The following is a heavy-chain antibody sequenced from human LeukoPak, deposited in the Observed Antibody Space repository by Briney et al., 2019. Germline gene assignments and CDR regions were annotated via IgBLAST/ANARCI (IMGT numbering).Heavy chain of an antibody. Sequence: SETLSLTCTVSGDAITSDKYYWGWIRQPPGKGLEWIGNIHHSGSTYYSPSLKSRVTISVDTSKNQFSLRLNSVTAADTAVYYCARVGWLGYFDYWGQGTLVTVSS. CDR1: GDAITSDKYY. V-gene: IGHV4-39*01. D-gene: IGHD3-9*01. CDR2: IHHSGST. CDR3: ARVGWLGYFDY. J-gene: IGHJ4*02.